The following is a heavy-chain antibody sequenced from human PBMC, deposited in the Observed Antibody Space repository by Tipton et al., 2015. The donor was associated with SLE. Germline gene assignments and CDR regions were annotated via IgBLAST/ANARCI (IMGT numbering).Heavy chain of an antibody. V-gene: IGHV3-30*04. CDR2: ISYDGSNK. D-gene: IGHD3-22*01. J-gene: IGHJ3*02. CDR1: GFTFSTYA. CDR3: AREGAMIEAFDI. Sequence: SLRLSCAASGFTFSTYAMHWVRQAPGKGLEWVAVISYDGSNKYYADSVKGRFTISRDNSKNTLYLQMNSLRAEDTAVYYCAREGAMIEAFDIWGQGTMVTVSS.